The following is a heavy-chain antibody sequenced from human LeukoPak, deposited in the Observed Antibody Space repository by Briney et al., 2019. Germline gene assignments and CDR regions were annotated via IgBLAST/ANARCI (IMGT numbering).Heavy chain of an antibody. D-gene: IGHD6-19*01. J-gene: IGHJ4*02. CDR3: AKRGPAGAGKSPDYFEY. V-gene: IGHV3-23*01. Sequence: GGSLRLSCAASGFTFSNYPMHWVRQAPGKGLEWVSAITGSGDNTYYADSVKGRFTISRDNSKNTLYLQMNSLRAEDTAVYYCAKRGPAGAGKSPDYFEYWGQGTLVTVSS. CDR1: GFTFSNYP. CDR2: ITGSGDNT.